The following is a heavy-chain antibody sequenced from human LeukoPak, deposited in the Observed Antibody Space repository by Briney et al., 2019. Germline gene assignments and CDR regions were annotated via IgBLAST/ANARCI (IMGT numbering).Heavy chain of an antibody. J-gene: IGHJ4*02. CDR1: GGSISRYY. CDR2: IYYSGST. V-gene: IGHV4-59*12. Sequence: PSETLSLTCTVSGGSISRYYWSWIRQPPGKGLEWIGYIYYSGSTIYNPSLKSRVTISLDTSKNQFSLKLSSVTAADTAVYYCARADTAMVPYYFDYWGQGTLVTVSS. D-gene: IGHD5-18*01. CDR3: ARADTAMVPYYFDY.